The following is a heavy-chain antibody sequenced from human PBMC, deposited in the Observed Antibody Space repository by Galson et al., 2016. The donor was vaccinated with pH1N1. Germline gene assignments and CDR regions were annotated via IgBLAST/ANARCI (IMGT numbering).Heavy chain of an antibody. V-gene: IGHV3-23*01. CDR3: AKVRRRGFDAYGVDY. CDR1: GFTFNKYA. J-gene: IGHJ4*02. D-gene: IGHD4-17*01. CDR2: ISGSGRDT. Sequence: SLRLSCAASGFTFNKYAMTWVRQAPGKGLEWISAISGSGRDTYYADSVKGRFTISRDNSKDTVYLQMNSLTVEDTAMYYCAKVRRRGFDAYGVDYWGQGTLVTVSS.